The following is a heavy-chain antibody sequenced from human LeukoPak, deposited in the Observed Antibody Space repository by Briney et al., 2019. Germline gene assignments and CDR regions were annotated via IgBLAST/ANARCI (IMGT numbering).Heavy chain of an antibody. CDR2: IRYDGSNK. CDR3: AREQSEAARDQEGVFDY. V-gene: IGHV3-30*02. CDR1: GFTFSSYG. J-gene: IGHJ4*02. Sequence: GGSLRLSCAASGFTFSSYGMHWVRQGPGKGLEWVAFIRYDGSNKYYADSVKGRFTISRDNAKNSLYLQMNSLRAEDTAVYYCAREQSEAARDQEGVFDYWGQGTLVTASS. D-gene: IGHD6-6*01.